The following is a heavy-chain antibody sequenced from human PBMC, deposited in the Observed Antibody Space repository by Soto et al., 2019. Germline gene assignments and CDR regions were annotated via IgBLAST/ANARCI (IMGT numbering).Heavy chain of an antibody. J-gene: IGHJ4*02. CDR3: TREVDIVAKGDY. D-gene: IGHD5-12*01. Sequence: EVQLLESGGGLVQPGGSLRLSCAASGFMFTSYAMSWVRQAPGMRLEWVSSITGNGGTTYYADSVKGRFAVSRDSSKNTMYLQMTSLSAEDTAVYYCTREVDIVAKGDYGGQGTLVTVSS. V-gene: IGHV3-23*01. CDR2: ITGNGGTT. CDR1: GFMFTSYA.